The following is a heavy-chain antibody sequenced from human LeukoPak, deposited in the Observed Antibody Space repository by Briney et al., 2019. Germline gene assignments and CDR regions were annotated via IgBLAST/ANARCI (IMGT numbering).Heavy chain of an antibody. V-gene: IGHV3-23*01. CDR2: SNGGST. D-gene: IGHD5-18*01. Sequence: GGSLRLSCAVSGFSFSSYAMNWVRQAPGKGLEWVSSSNGGSTYYADSVRGRFTISRDNSKNTLYLQMNSLRAEDTAVYYCARDRGYSYAHPLDFWGQGTLVTVSS. J-gene: IGHJ4*02. CDR1: GFSFSSYA. CDR3: ARDRGYSYAHPLDF.